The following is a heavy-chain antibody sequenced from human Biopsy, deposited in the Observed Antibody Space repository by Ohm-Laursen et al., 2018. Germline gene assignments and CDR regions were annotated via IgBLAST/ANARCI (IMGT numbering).Heavy chain of an antibody. J-gene: IGHJ3*02. CDR3: TKAGSRDGFDM. CDR1: GFTFSRHG. V-gene: IGHV3-33*03. D-gene: IGHD3-10*01. CDR2: IWSDGNNK. Sequence: SLRLSCTASGFTFSRHGMHWVRQAPGKGLEWVAVIWSDGNNKYYADSVKGRFTISRDTSRNTLYLEMNSLRTEETAKYYCTKAGSRDGFDMWGPERMVTVSS.